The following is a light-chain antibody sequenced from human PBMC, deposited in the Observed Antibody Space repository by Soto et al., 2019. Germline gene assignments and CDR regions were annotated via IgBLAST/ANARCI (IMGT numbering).Light chain of an antibody. CDR1: SGHSSNI. CDR3: ETWDRNARV. J-gene: IGLJ1*01. CDR2: LEGSGSY. V-gene: IGLV4-60*03. Sequence: QSVLTQSSSASASLGSSVTLTCTLSSGHSSNIIAWHQQQPGEAPRYLMKLEGSGSYNKGSGVPDRFSGSSSGADRYLTISNLQAEDEADYYCETWDRNARVFGTGTKLTVL.